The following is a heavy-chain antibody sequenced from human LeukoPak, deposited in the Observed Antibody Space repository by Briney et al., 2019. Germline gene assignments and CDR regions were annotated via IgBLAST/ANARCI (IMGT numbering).Heavy chain of an antibody. V-gene: IGHV4-30-4*01. J-gene: IGHJ4*02. CDR3: ARVPVVVPAAMPRGPKPFDY. Sequence: SETLSLTCTVSGGSISSGDYYWSWIRQPPGKGLEWIGYMYNSGSTYYNPSLKSRVTISVDTSKNQFSLKLSSVTAADTAVYYCARVPVVVPAAMPRGPKPFDYWGQGTLVTVSS. CDR1: GGSISSGDYY. D-gene: IGHD2-2*01. CDR2: MYNSGST.